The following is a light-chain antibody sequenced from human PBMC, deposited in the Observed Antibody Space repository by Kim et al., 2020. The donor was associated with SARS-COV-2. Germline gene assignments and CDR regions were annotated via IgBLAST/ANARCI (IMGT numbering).Light chain of an antibody. J-gene: IGLJ2*01. CDR2: DTN. CDR1: TGGVTSGDY. Sequence: GGTVTLTCGSGTGGVTSGDYPVWFQQKPCRAPRTLIFDTNNRHSWTPARFSGALLGGKAALTLSGAQPEEEDEDYCWLSNSGAQVVFGGGTQLTVL. V-gene: IGLV7-46*01. CDR3: WLSNSGAQVV.